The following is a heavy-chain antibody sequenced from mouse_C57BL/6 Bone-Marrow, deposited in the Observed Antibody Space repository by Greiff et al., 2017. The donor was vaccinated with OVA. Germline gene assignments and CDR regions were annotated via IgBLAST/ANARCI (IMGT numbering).Heavy chain of an antibody. CDR1: GYTFTSYW. CDR3: ARCGGSSPLYFDY. D-gene: IGHD1-1*01. CDR2: INPSNGGT. Sequence: QVQLKQPGTELVKPGASVKLSCKASGYTFTSYWMHWVKQRPGQGLEWIGNINPSNGGTNYNEKFKSKATLTVDKSSSTAYMQLSSLTSEDSAVYYCARCGGSSPLYFDYWGQGTTLTVSS. J-gene: IGHJ2*01. V-gene: IGHV1-53*01.